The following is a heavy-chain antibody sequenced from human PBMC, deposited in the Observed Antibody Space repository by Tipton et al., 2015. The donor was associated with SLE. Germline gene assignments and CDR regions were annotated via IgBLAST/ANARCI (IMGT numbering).Heavy chain of an antibody. CDR1: GGSFSGYS. D-gene: IGHD3-10*01. CDR2: INHSGST. CDR3: ARKETTMVWGDNYYGMDV. J-gene: IGHJ6*02. Sequence: TLSLTCAVYGGSFSGYSWNWIRQPTGKGLEWIGEINHSGSTNYNPSLNSRVSISVDTSKNQFSLKLSTVTAADTAVYYCARKETTMVWGDNYYGMDVWGQGTTVTVSS. V-gene: IGHV4-34*01.